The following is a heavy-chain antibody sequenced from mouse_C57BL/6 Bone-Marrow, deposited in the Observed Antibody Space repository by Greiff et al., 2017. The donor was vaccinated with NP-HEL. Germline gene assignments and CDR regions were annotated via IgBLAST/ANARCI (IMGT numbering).Heavy chain of an antibody. Sequence: VQLPQPVSALFKPGASVKLSFKASGYTFTSYCLHWVQQMPGHGLEWIGNINPSNGGTNYNEKFKSKATLTVDKSSSTAYMQLSSLTSEDSAVYYCASALIVITTVDFDYWGQGTTLTVSS. D-gene: IGHD1-1*01. CDR3: ASALIVITTVDFDY. V-gene: IGHV1-53*01. J-gene: IGHJ2*01. CDR1: GYTFTSYC. CDR2: INPSNGGT.